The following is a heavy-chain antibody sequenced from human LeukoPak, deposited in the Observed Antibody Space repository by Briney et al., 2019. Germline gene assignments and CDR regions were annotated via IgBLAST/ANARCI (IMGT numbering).Heavy chain of an antibody. D-gene: IGHD6-6*01. CDR3: AGDGVGALPGDAFDI. J-gene: IGHJ3*02. CDR2: INLDGTDI. CDR1: GFSFSTHS. V-gene: IGHV3-21*05. Sequence: GGSLRLSCAASGFSFSTHSMNWVRQAPGKGLEWISFINLDGTDIHYGESAKGRFTISRDNAKNSPYLQMHTLRAEDTAVYYCAGDGVGALPGDAFDIWSQGTLVTVSS.